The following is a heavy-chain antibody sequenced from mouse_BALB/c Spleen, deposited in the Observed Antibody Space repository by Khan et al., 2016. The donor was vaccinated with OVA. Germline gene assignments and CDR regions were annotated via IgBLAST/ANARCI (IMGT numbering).Heavy chain of an antibody. D-gene: IGHD1-1*01. CDR3: ARIYGGVFYY. CDR2: ISYSGNT. V-gene: IGHV3-2*02. CDR1: GYSITSHYA. Sequence: EVQLQESGPGLVKPSQSLSLTCTVTGYSITSHYAWNWIRQFPGNKLEWMGHISYSGNTKYNPSLKSRISITRDTSKNQFFLQLNSVTTEDTATYYCARIYGGVFYYWGPGTTLPVAS. J-gene: IGHJ2*01.